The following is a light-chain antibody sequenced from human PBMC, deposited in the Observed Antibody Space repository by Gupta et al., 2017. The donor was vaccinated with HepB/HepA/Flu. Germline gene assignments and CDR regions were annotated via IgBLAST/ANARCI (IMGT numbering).Light chain of an antibody. V-gene: IGLV1-40*01. CDR3: QSYDGTMRGTV. Sequence: QSVLTQPPSVSGAPGQMVAISCTGRHSNIGADYALHWYQQFPGTAPNLLNGHSGVPARFSASKSGTSASLAITGVQKEDEADYFCQSYDGTMRGTVFGGGTRLTVL. J-gene: IGLJ3*02. CDR1: HSNIGADYA.